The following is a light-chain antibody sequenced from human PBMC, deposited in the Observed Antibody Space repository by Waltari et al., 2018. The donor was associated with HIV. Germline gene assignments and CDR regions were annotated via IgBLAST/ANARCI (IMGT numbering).Light chain of an antibody. Sequence: EVLITQSPLSLAVAVGQTASISCKANQSLLYSGGHHYLFWFQLRPGQAPRRLIYKLSYRDSGAPRRFSGSEAGTEFTLSSTREGAEDAVLYFCRQVRYVPHTFGHGTNLQV. CDR3: RQVRYVPHT. V-gene: IGKV2-30*01. CDR1: QSLLYSGGHHY. J-gene: IGKJ2*01. CDR2: KLS.